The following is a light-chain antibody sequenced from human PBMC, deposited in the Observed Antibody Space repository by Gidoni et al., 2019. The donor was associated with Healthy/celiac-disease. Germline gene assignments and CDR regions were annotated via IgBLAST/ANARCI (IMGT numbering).Light chain of an antibody. J-gene: IGLJ2*01. V-gene: IGLV2-23*03. CDR3: CSYAGSSTFHVV. Sequence: QSALTQPASVSGSPGQSITISCTGTSSDVGSYNLVSWYQQHPGKAPKLMIYEGSKRPSGVSNRFSGLQAEDEADYYCCSYAGSSTFHVVFGGGTKLTVL. CDR2: EGS. CDR1: SSDVGSYNL.